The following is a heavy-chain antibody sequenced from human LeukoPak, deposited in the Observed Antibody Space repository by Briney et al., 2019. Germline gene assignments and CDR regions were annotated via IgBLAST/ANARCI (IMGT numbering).Heavy chain of an antibody. CDR3: ARDLHILEY. Sequence: ASVKLSCKASGYTFTSYYIHWVRQAPGQGRKWVGIINPSAGSTSYAQNFQGRVTMTRDMSTSTVYMELSSLRCEDTAVYYWARDLHILEYWGQETLVTVSS. CDR1: GYTFTSYY. CDR2: INPSAGST. J-gene: IGHJ4*02. V-gene: IGHV1-46*01.